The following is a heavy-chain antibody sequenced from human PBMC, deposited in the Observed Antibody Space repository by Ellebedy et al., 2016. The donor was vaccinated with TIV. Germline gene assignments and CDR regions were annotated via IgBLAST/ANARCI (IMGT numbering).Heavy chain of an antibody. V-gene: IGHV1-69*13. CDR3: ARDRGSGHNY. D-gene: IGHD5-24*01. CDR2: IIPILGTP. J-gene: IGHJ3*01. CDR1: GGTFSTYG. Sequence: AASVKVSCKASGGTFSTYGISWVRQAPGQGLEWMGGIIPILGTPNYARKFQGRVTITADESTSTGYMELSSLRSEDTAMYFCARDRGSGHNYWGQGTMATVSS.